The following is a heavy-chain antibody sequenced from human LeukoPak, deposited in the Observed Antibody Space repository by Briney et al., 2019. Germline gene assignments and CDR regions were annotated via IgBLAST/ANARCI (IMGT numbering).Heavy chain of an antibody. CDR3: AKDVDSYGPHYIDY. J-gene: IGHJ4*02. CDR1: GFTFDDYA. Sequence: GGSLRLSCAASGFTFDDYAMHWVRQAPGKGLEWVSGISWNSGSIGYADSVKGRFTISRDNAKNSLYLQMNSLRAEDMALYYCAKDVDSYGPHYIDYWGQGTLVTVSS. V-gene: IGHV3-9*03. CDR2: ISWNSGSI. D-gene: IGHD5-18*01.